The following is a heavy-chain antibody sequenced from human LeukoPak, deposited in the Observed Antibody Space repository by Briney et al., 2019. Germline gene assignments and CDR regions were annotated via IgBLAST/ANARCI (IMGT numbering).Heavy chain of an antibody. J-gene: IGHJ3*02. V-gene: IGHV1-8*03. CDR3: ARHFYSNPHAFDI. CDR2: MNPNSGNT. Sequence: GGPVKVSCKAPGYTFTSYDINWVRQATGQGLEWMGWMNPNSGNTGYAQKFQGRVTITRNTSISTAYMELSSLRSEDTAVYYCARHFYSNPHAFDIWGQGTMVTVSS. D-gene: IGHD4-11*01. CDR1: GYTFTSYD.